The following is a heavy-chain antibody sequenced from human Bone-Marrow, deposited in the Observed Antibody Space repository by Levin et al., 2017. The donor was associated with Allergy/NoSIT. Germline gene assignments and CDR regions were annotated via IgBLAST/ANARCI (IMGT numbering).Heavy chain of an antibody. Sequence: SETLSLTCAVYGGSFSGYYWSWIRQPPGKGLEWIGEINHSGSTNYNPSLKSRVTISVDTSKNQFSLKLSSVTAADTAVYYCARGLGTMIVVITGTAFDIWGQGTMVTVSS. J-gene: IGHJ3*02. CDR2: INHSGST. CDR1: GGSFSGYY. V-gene: IGHV4-34*01. CDR3: ARGLGTMIVVITGTAFDI. D-gene: IGHD3-22*01.